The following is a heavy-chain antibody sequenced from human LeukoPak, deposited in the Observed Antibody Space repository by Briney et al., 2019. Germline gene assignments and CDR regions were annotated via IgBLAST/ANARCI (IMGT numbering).Heavy chain of an antibody. D-gene: IGHD3-22*01. CDR1: GFTFSSYS. J-gene: IGHJ4*02. V-gene: IGHV3-21*01. CDR3: AAGNYYDSSGHSRLDY. CDR2: ISSSSSYI. Sequence: PGRSLRLSCAASGFTFSSYSMNWVRQAPGKGLEWVSSISSSSSYIYYADSVKGRFTISRDNAKNSLYLQMNSLRAEDTAVYYCAAGNYYDSSGHSRLDYWGQGTLVTVSS.